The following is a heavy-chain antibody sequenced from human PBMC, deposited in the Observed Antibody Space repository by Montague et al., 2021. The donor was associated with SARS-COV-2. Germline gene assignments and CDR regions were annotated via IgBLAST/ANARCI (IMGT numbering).Heavy chain of an antibody. CDR1: GGSVSSSPYY. CDR3: ASSYYYGSGTYVYNYYMDV. D-gene: IGHD3-10*01. J-gene: IGHJ6*03. Sequence: SETLSLTCTVSGGSVSSSPYYWGWIRQPPGRGLEWVGSISYSGRTYFSPSLKSRLTISVDSSENQFSLRLSSVTAADTAVYYCASSYYYGSGTYVYNYYMDVWGKGTRSPSP. CDR2: ISYSGRT. V-gene: IGHV4-39*01.